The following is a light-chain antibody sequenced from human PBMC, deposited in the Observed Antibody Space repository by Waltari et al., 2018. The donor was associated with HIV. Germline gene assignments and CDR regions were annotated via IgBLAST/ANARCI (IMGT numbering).Light chain of an antibody. CDR2: DVT. Sequence: QSALTQPASVSGSPGQSITISCTGTSNDVGGYNYVSWYQQHPGKAPKLMIYDVTTRPAGVSDRFSGSKSGNTASLTISVLQAEDEADYYCSSYTKTLYVIFGGGTKLTVL. CDR3: SSYTKTLYVI. V-gene: IGLV2-14*03. J-gene: IGLJ2*01. CDR1: SNDVGGYNY.